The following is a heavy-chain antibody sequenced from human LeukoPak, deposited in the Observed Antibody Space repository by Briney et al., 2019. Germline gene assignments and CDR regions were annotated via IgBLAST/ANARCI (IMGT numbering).Heavy chain of an antibody. J-gene: IGHJ4*02. CDR3: ARAHPGDYSDFQFDY. D-gene: IGHD4-11*01. CDR2: ISYDGSNE. CDR1: GFTFSSYV. V-gene: IGHV3-30*04. Sequence: GRSLRLSCAASGFTFSSYVMHWVRQAPGKGLEWVAIISYDGSNEYYADSVKGRFTISRDNSKNTLYLQMNSPRAADTAVYYCARAHPGDYSDFQFDYWGQGTLVTVSS.